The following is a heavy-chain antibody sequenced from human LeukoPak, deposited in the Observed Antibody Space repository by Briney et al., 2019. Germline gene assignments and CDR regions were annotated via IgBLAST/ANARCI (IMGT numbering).Heavy chain of an antibody. CDR1: GGSISSYYW. D-gene: IGHD1-26*01. V-gene: IGHV2-70*11. Sequence: TLSLTCTVSGGSISSYYWSWIRQPPGKALEWLARIDWDDDKYYSTSLKTRLTISRDTSRNQVVLTMTNMDPVDTATYYCARIRYSRSYFDYWGQGTLVTVSS. CDR2: IDWDDDK. CDR3: ARIRYSRSYFDY. J-gene: IGHJ4*02.